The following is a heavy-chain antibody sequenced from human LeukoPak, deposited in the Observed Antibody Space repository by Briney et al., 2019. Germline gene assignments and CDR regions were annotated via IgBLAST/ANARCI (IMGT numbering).Heavy chain of an antibody. CDR2: ISGSGGTT. CDR3: AKDLRSGWYGLLDS. J-gene: IGHJ4*02. CDR1: GISLSVYV. D-gene: IGHD6-19*01. Sequence: PGGSLRLSCKASGISLSVYVMEWVRQAPGKGLEWVSAISGSGGTTYYADSVKGRFTISRDNSRNTVYLQMNSLRAEDTAVYYCAKDLRSGWYGLLDSWGQGTLVTVSS. V-gene: IGHV3-23*01.